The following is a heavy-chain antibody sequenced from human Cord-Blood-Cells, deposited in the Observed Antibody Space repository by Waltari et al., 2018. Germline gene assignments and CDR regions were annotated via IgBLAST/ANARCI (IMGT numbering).Heavy chain of an antibody. Sequence: QLQLQESGPGLVKPSETLSLTCTVSAGSIRSSSSYWGWIRQPPGKGREWIGSIYYSGSTYYNPALKSRVTISVDTSKNQFSLKLSSVTAADTAVYYCARHVGSGGVKRTYNWFDPWGQGTLVTVSS. CDR3: ARHVGSGGVKRTYNWFDP. V-gene: IGHV4-39*07. CDR1: AGSIRSSSSY. CDR2: IYYSGST. J-gene: IGHJ5*02. D-gene: IGHD3-16*01.